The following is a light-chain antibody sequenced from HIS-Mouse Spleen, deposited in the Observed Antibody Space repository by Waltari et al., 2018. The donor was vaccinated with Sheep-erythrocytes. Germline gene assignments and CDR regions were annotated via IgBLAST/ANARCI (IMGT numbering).Light chain of an antibody. Sequence: QSALTQPRSVSGSPGQSVTISCTGTSSDVGGYNYVSWYQQHPGKAPKLMIYDVSKRPSGVPDRFAGYKSGNTASLTTSGLQAEDEADYYCCSYAGSYNHVFANGTKVTVL. J-gene: IGLJ1*01. CDR3: CSYAGSYNHV. CDR1: SSDVGGYNY. CDR2: DVS. V-gene: IGLV2-11*01.